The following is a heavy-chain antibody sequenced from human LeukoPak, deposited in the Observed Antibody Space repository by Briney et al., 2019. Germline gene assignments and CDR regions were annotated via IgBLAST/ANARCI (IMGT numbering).Heavy chain of an antibody. V-gene: IGHV3-9*01. CDR1: GFTFDDYA. Sequence: PGGSLRLSCAASGFTFDDYAMHWVRQAPGKGLEWVSGISWNSGYIGYEDSVKGRFTISRDNAKNSLYLQMNSLRPEDTAVYYCAKDLMRDIWFGESWGQGTLVTVSS. CDR3: AKDLMRDIWFGES. D-gene: IGHD3-10*01. CDR2: ISWNSGYI. J-gene: IGHJ5*02.